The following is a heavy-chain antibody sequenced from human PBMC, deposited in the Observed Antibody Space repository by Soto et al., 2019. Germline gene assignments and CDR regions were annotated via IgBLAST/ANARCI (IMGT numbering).Heavy chain of an antibody. CDR1: GGSISSYY. V-gene: IGHV4-39*01. Sequence: SETLSLTWTVSGGSISSYYWGWIRQPPGKGLEWIASMYYSGHTYYNPSLRSRVTISVDTSKNQFSLKLSSVTAADTAVYYCAMSLWFGNTPNWFDPWGQGTLVTV. CDR3: AMSLWFGNTPNWFDP. D-gene: IGHD3-10*01. CDR2: MYYSGHT. J-gene: IGHJ5*02.